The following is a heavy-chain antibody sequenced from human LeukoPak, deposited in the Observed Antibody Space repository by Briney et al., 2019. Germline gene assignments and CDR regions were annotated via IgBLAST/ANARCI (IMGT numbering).Heavy chain of an antibody. CDR3: ARDYDILTGYSHMAFDY. V-gene: IGHV1-18*01. Sequence: ASVKVSCKASGYTFTSYGISWVRQAPGQGREWMGWISAYNGNTNYAQKFQGRVTMTTDTSTSTAYMELRSLRSDDTAVYYCARDYDILTGYSHMAFDYWGQGTLVTVSS. D-gene: IGHD3-9*01. J-gene: IGHJ4*02. CDR1: GYTFTSYG. CDR2: ISAYNGNT.